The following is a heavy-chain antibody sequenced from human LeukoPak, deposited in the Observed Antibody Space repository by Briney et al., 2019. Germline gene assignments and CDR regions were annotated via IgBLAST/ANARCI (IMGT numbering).Heavy chain of an antibody. Sequence: QSGRSLRLSCAASGFTFSSYGMHWVRQAPGKGLEWVAVISYDGSNKYYADSVKGRFTISRDNSKNTLYLQMNSLRAEDTAVYYCAKTRSGYYRSYWYFDLWGRGTLVTVSS. CDR2: ISYDGSNK. CDR1: GFTFSSYG. CDR3: AKTRSGYYRSYWYFDL. V-gene: IGHV3-30*18. J-gene: IGHJ2*01. D-gene: IGHD3-22*01.